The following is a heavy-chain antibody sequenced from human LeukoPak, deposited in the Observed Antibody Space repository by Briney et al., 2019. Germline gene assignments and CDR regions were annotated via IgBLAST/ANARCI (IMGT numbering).Heavy chain of an antibody. V-gene: IGHV3-23*01. CDR1: GFTFSSYA. Sequence: GGSLRLSCAASGFTFSSYAVSWVRQAPGKGLEWVSDISGSGGNTYYAASVKGRFTISRDNSKNTLYLQMNSLRVEDTAVYYCAKKYNTGLDPWGQGTLVTVSS. J-gene: IGHJ5*02. CDR3: AKKYNTGLDP. D-gene: IGHD1-14*01. CDR2: ISGSGGNT.